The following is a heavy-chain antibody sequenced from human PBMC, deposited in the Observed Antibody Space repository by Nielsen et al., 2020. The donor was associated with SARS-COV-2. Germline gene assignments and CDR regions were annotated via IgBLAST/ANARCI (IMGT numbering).Heavy chain of an antibody. CDR1: GYSFTSYW. CDR3: ATDLARGYCSGGSCSTKFDY. Sequence: GESLKISCQGSGYSFTSYWIGWVRQMPGKGLEWMGIIYPGDSDTRYSPSFQGKVTISADKSISTAYLQWSSLKASDTAMYYCATDLARGYCSGGSCSTKFDYWGQGTLVTVSS. D-gene: IGHD2-15*01. CDR2: IYPGDSDT. V-gene: IGHV5-51*01. J-gene: IGHJ4*02.